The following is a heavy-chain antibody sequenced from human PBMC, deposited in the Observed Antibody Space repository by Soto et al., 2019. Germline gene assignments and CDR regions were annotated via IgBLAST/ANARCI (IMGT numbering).Heavy chain of an antibody. Sequence: PGGSLRLSCAASGFTFSSFGMHWVRQAPGKGLEWVSLIWYDGSEKSYGDSVKGRFTISRDNSRNTVYLQMNSLRADDTAVYYCARDASYYSLWSGYYPSRNGMDVWGQGTTVTVSS. J-gene: IGHJ6*02. CDR2: IWYDGSEK. CDR3: ARDASYYSLWSGYYPSRNGMDV. D-gene: IGHD3-3*01. V-gene: IGHV3-33*01. CDR1: GFTFSSFG.